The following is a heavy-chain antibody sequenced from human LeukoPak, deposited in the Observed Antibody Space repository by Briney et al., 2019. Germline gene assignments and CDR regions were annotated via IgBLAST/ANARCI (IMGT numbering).Heavy chain of an antibody. CDR2: IYPGDSDT. CDR3: ASHELYCSGGSCRDY. V-gene: IGHV5-51*01. J-gene: IGHJ4*02. D-gene: IGHD2-15*01. CDR1: GYSFTTCW. Sequence: GESLKISCKGSGYSFTTCWIGWVRQMPGKGLEWMGIIYPGDSDTKYSPSFEGQVIISADKSISTAYLQWSSLKASDTAMYYCASHELYCSGGSCRDYWGQGTLVTVSS.